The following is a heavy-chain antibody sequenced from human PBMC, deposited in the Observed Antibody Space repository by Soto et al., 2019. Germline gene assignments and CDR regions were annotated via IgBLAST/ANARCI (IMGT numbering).Heavy chain of an antibody. D-gene: IGHD2-15*01. CDR1: GGVFRGFF. V-gene: IGHV4-34*01. Sequence: SETLFPTCAVYGGVFRGFFWRLIRQPPGKGLEWIGEINHSGSTNYNPSLKSRVTISVDTSKNQFSLKLSSVTAADTAVYYCASTPGGGSDYWGQGTLVTVSS. J-gene: IGHJ4*02. CDR2: INHSGST. CDR3: ASTPGGGSDY.